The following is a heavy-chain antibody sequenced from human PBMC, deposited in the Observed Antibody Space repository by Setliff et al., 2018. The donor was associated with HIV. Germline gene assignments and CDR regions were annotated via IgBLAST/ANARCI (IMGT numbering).Heavy chain of an antibody. J-gene: IGHJ6*03. CDR1: GFPFSSYG. CDR2: ISAYNGKT. V-gene: IGHV1-18*01. D-gene: IGHD6-19*01. Sequence: ASVKVSCKASGFPFSSYGISWVRQAPGQGPEWMGWISAYNGKTGYAQNFQGRVTMTTDISTSTAWTSTRTAYMELRSLRSDDTAVYYCASCMAGHYYYYMDVWGKGTTVTVSS. CDR3: ASCMAGHYYYYMDV.